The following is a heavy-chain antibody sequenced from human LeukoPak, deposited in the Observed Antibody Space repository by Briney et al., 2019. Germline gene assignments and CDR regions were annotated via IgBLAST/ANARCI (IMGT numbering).Heavy chain of an antibody. CDR3: ARDRGYSYDLDF. D-gene: IGHD5-18*01. CDR1: GGSLNNDY. J-gene: IGHJ4*02. CDR2: VYYSGGT. Sequence: SETLSLTCTVSGGSLNNDYWTWIRQPPGKGLEWIGYVYYSGGTNYNPSLKSRVTISVDTSKNQFSLKLTSVTAADTAVYYCARDRGYSYDLDFWGQGTLVTVSS. V-gene: IGHV4-59*01.